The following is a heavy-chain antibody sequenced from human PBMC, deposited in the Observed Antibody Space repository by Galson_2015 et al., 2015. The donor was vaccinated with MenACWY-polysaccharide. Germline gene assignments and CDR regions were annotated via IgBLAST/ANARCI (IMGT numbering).Heavy chain of an antibody. J-gene: IGHJ6*03. CDR2: VDPEDGET. D-gene: IGHD2-2*01. Sequence: VKVSCKVSGYTFTDYYMHWVQQAPGKGLEWMGLVDPEDGETIYAEKFQGRVTLTADTSTDTAYMELSSLRSEDTAVYYCATLNPRRYCSSTSCSSHRYYYYYMDVWGKGTTVTVSS. CDR1: GYTFTDYY. CDR3: ATLNPRRYCSSTSCSSHRYYYYYMDV. V-gene: IGHV1-69-2*01.